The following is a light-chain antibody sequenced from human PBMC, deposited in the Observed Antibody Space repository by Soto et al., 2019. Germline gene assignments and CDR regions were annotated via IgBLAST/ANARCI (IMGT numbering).Light chain of an antibody. V-gene: IGLV2-14*01. J-gene: IGLJ1*01. CDR2: DVS. Sequence: QSALTEPASASGSPGQSITISCTGTSSEVGGYNYVSWYQQHPGKAPKLMIYDVSHRPSGVSNRFSGSKSGNTASLTISGLQAEDEADYYCSSYTSSSTLYVFGTGTKLTVL. CDR3: SSYTSSSTLYV. CDR1: SSEVGGYNY.